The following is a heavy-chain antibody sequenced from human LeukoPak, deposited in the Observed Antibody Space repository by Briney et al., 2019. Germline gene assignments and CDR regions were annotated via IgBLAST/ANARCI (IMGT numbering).Heavy chain of an antibody. Sequence: PGGSLRLSCAASGFTFSSYWMSWVRQAPGKGLEWVANIKQDGSEKYYVDSVKGRFTISRDNAKNSLYLQMNSLRAEDTAVYYCARDHVGDCSSTSCYRSGFDYWGQGTLVTVSS. J-gene: IGHJ4*02. CDR1: GFTFSSYW. CDR3: ARDHVGDCSSTSCYRSGFDY. CDR2: IKQDGSEK. V-gene: IGHV3-7*01. D-gene: IGHD2-2*02.